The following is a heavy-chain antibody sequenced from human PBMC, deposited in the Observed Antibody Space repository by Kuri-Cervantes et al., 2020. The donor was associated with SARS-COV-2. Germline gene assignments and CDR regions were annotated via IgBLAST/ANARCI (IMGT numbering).Heavy chain of an antibody. V-gene: IGHV1-2*02. CDR2: INPNSGGT. J-gene: IGHJ4*02. CDR1: GYTFTGYY. CDR3: AREIERGTVVIAYMGYFDY. Sequence: ASVKVSCKASGYTFTGYYMHWVRQAPGQGLEWMGWINPNSGGTNYAQKFQGRVTMTRDTSTSTAYMELRSLRSDDTAVYYCAREIERGTVVIAYMGYFDYWGQGTLVTVSS. D-gene: IGHD4-23*01.